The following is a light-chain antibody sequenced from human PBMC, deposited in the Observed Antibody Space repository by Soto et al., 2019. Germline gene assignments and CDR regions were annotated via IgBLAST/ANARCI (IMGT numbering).Light chain of an antibody. CDR1: SSDVGSYNL. CDR3: CSYAGTSTS. Sequence: QSALTQPASVSGSPGQSITISCTGTSSDVGSYNLVSWYQQHPGKAPKLMIYEVSKRPSGVSNRFSGSKSGNTASLTISGLQAEDEADSYCCSYAGTSTSFGTGTKVTVL. V-gene: IGLV2-23*02. J-gene: IGLJ1*01. CDR2: EVS.